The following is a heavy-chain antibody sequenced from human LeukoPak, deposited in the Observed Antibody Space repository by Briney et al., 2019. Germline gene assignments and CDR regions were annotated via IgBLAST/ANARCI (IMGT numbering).Heavy chain of an antibody. D-gene: IGHD3-10*01. CDR3: AKDWSYYGSGSYYFPGNWFDP. V-gene: IGHV3-23*01. CDR2: ISGSGGST. J-gene: IGHJ5*02. CDR1: GFTFSSYA. Sequence: GGSLRLSCAASGFTFSSYAMSWVRQAPGKGLEWVSAISGSGGSTYYADSGKGRFTISRDNSKNTLYLQMNSLRAEDTAVYYCAKDWSYYGSGSYYFPGNWFDPWGQGTLVTVSS.